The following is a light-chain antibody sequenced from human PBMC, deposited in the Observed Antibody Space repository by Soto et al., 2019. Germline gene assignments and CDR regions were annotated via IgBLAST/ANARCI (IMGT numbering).Light chain of an antibody. CDR1: SSNIGTGYD. CDR2: DNN. Sequence: QSVLTQPPSVSGAPGQRVTISCTWSSSNIGTGYDVHWHQQLPGTAPKLLIYDNNKRPSEIPDRFSGSKSGTSATLGIIGLQTGDEADYYCGAWDRSLNGFVFGTGTKVTV. J-gene: IGLJ1*01. CDR3: GAWDRSLNGFV. V-gene: IGLV1-51*01.